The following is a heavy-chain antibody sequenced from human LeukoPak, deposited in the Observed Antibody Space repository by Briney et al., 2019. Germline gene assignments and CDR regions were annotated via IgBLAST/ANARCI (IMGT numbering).Heavy chain of an antibody. D-gene: IGHD3-22*01. Sequence: ASVRVSCKASGYTFTSYAMNWVRQAPGQGLEWMGWINTNTGNPTYTQGFTGRFVFSLDTSVSTAYLQISSLKAEDTAVYYCARAITAYYYGSSGYYDYWGQGTLVTVSS. CDR1: GYTFTSYA. J-gene: IGHJ4*02. CDR2: INTNTGNP. CDR3: ARAITAYYYGSSGYYDY. V-gene: IGHV7-4-1*02.